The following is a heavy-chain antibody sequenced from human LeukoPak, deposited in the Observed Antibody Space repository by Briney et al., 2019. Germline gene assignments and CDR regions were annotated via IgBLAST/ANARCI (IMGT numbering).Heavy chain of an antibody. V-gene: IGHV1-69*13. CDR1: GGTFSSYA. CDR3: ARASATKIAVAGTRYFDY. J-gene: IGHJ4*02. D-gene: IGHD6-19*01. Sequence: ASVKVSCKASGGTFSSYAISWVRQAPGQGLEWMGGIIPIFGTANYAQKFQGRVTITADESTSTAYMELSSLRSEDTAMYYCARASATKIAVAGTRYFDYWGQGTLVTVSS. CDR2: IIPIFGTA.